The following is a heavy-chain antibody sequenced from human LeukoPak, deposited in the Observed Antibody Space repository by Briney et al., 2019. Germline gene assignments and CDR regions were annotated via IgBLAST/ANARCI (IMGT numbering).Heavy chain of an antibody. Sequence: GGSLRLSCAASGFTFSSYGMHWVRQAPGKGLEWVAFIRYDGSNKYYVDSVKGRFTISRDNSKNTLYLQMNSLRAEDTAVYYCAKDASGSYHDAFDIRGQGTMVTVSS. CDR3: AKDASGSYHDAFDI. J-gene: IGHJ3*02. CDR2: IRYDGSNK. CDR1: GFTFSSYG. V-gene: IGHV3-30*02. D-gene: IGHD1-26*01.